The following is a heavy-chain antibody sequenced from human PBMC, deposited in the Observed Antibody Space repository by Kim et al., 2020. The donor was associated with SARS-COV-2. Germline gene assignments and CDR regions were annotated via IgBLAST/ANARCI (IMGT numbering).Heavy chain of an antibody. V-gene: IGHV1-18*01. J-gene: IGHJ1*01. D-gene: IGHD5-12*01. CDR3: ARGPATRSVPAEYFQH. Sequence: KLQGRVTMTTDTSTSTAYMELRSLRSDDTAVYYCARGPATRSVPAEYFQHWGQGTLVTVSS.